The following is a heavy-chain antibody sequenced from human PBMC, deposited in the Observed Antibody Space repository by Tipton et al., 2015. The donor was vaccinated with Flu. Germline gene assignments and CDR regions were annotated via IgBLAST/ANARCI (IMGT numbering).Heavy chain of an antibody. CDR2: IHTTGSS. J-gene: IGHJ4*02. V-gene: IGHV4-61*02. CDR1: GGPINSDNYY. D-gene: IGHD1-14*01. Sequence: TLSLTCTVSGGPINSDNYYWNWIRQPAGKGLEWIGRIHTTGSSNYNPSLQSRVTIFIDTSKNQVSLKLSSVTAADTAVYYCARSRIPEPSPFYWGQGTRVTVSS. CDR3: ARSRIPEPSPFY.